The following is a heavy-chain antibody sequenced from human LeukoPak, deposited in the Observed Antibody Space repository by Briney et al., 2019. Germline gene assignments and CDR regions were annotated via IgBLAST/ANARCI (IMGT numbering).Heavy chain of an antibody. CDR1: GFTFSSYS. CDR3: ARVSSSFTVTTGAHFDY. D-gene: IGHD4-11*01. V-gene: IGHV3-21*01. J-gene: IGHJ4*02. CDR2: ISSSSSYI. Sequence: GGSLRLSCAASGFTFSSYSMNWVRQAPGEGLEWVSSISSSSSYIYYADSVKGRFTISRDNAKNSLYLQMNSLRAEDTAVYYCARVSSSFTVTTGAHFDYWGQGTLVTVSS.